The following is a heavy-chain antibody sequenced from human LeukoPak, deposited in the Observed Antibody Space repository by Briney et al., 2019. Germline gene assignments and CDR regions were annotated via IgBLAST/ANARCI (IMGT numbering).Heavy chain of an antibody. J-gene: IGHJ5*02. CDR2: IHTSGSN. CDR1: GGSIRSYY. V-gene: IGHV4-4*07. D-gene: IGHD6-13*01. CDR3: AADGGSGWYHH. Sequence: SETLSLTCTVSGGSIRSYYWNWIRQAAGEKLEWIGRIHTSGSNNYNPSLKSRLTVSVATSKNQFSLKLTSVTAAATAVYYCAADGGSGWYHHWGQGTLVTVSS.